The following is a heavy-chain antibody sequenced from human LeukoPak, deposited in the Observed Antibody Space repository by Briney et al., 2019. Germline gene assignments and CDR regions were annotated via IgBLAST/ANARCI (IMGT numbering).Heavy chain of an antibody. Sequence: ASVKVSCKASGYTFTGYYMHWVRQAPGQGLEWMGWINPNNGGTNYAQKLQGRVTMTTDTSTSTAYMELRSLRSDDTAVYYCARVFGVVMGYYYYYMDVWGKGTTVTVSS. CDR2: INPNNGGT. V-gene: IGHV1-2*02. J-gene: IGHJ6*03. CDR3: ARVFGVVMGYYYYYMDV. D-gene: IGHD3-3*01. CDR1: GYTFTGYY.